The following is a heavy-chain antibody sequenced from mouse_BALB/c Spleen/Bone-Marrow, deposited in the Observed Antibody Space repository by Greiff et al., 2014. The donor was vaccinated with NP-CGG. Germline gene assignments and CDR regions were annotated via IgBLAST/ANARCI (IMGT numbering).Heavy chain of an antibody. Sequence: LVESGAELVKPGASVKLSCTASGFNIKDTYMHWVKQRPEQGLEWIGGIDPANGNTKYDPKFQGKATITADTSSNTAYLQLSSLTSEDTAAYYCAIYYYGSSGFAYWGQGTLVTVSA. CDR1: GFNIKDTY. CDR2: IDPANGNT. D-gene: IGHD1-1*01. J-gene: IGHJ3*01. CDR3: AIYYYGSSGFAY. V-gene: IGHV14-3*02.